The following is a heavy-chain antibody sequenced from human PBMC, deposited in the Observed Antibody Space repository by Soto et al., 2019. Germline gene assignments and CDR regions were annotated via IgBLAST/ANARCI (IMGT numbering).Heavy chain of an antibody. CDR2: MSYDGTTK. J-gene: IGHJ4*02. CDR1: GFIFSNYV. D-gene: IGHD3-10*01. V-gene: IGHV3-30-3*01. CDR3: AREVLWSRYFDY. Sequence: QVQLVESGGGVVQPGRSLRLSCTASGFIFSNYVMYWVRQAPGTGLEWVAFMSYDGTTKSYADSVKGRFTISRDNSHITLYLQMNSLRPEATGVYYCAREVLWSRYFDYWGQGSLVTVSS.